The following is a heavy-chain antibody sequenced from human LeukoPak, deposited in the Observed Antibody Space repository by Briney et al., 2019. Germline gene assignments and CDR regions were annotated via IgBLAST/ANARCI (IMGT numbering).Heavy chain of an antibody. CDR2: INPNSGGT. Sequence: ASVKVSCKASGYTFTAYYIHWVRQAPGQGLEWMGWINPNSGGTNYAQKFQGRVTMTRDTSISTAYMELSRLRSDDTAVYYCARELRAVFGSYYYYYMDVWGKGTTVTVSS. J-gene: IGHJ6*03. D-gene: IGHD3-10*02. CDR1: GYTFTAYY. CDR3: ARELRAVFGSYYYYYMDV. V-gene: IGHV1-2*02.